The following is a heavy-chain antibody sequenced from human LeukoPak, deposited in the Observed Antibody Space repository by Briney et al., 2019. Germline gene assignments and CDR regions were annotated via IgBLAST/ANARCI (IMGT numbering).Heavy chain of an antibody. J-gene: IGHJ4*02. CDR3: ARNGGWYEFDY. Sequence: GGSLRLSCAASGFTFSSYAMHWVRQARGKGLEWVAVISYDGSNKYYADSVKGRFTISRDNSKNTLYLQMNSLRAEDTAVYYCARNGGWYEFDYWGQGTLVTDSS. CDR2: ISYDGSNK. CDR1: GFTFSSYA. V-gene: IGHV3-30-3*01. D-gene: IGHD6-19*01.